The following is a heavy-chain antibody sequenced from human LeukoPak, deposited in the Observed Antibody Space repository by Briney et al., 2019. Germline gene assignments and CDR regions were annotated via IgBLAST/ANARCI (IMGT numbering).Heavy chain of an antibody. CDR1: GFTFSSYA. J-gene: IGHJ4*02. CDR3: ASALVDIVATIKFDY. Sequence: GGSLRLSCAASGFTFSSYAMHWVRQAPGKGLEWVAVISYDGSNKYYADSVKGRFTISRDNSKNTLYLQMNSLRAEDTAVYYCASALVDIVATIKFDYWGQGTLVTVSS. V-gene: IGHV3-30*04. CDR2: ISYDGSNK. D-gene: IGHD5-12*01.